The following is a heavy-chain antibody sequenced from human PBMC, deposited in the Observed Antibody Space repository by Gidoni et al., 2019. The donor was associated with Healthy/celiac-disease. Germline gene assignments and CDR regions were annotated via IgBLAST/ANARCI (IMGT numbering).Heavy chain of an antibody. CDR1: GGSFSGYY. CDR3: ARGLGYYDSSGYYYVGRYFDY. CDR2: INHSGST. D-gene: IGHD3-22*01. J-gene: IGHJ4*02. V-gene: IGHV4-34*01. Sequence: QVQLQQWGAGLLKPSETLSLTCAVYGGSFSGYYWIWIRQPPGKGLEWIGEINHSGSTNYNPSLKSRVTISVDTSKNQFSLKLSSVTAADTAVYYCARGLGYYDSSGYYYVGRYFDYWGQGTLVTVSS.